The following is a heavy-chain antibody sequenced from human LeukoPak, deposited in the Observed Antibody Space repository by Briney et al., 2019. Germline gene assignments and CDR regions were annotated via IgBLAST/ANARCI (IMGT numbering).Heavy chain of an antibody. CDR1: GLAVSNNY. CDR3: ARGRGGVEEPFDY. CDR2: IYRGGST. J-gene: IGHJ4*02. V-gene: IGHV3-66*01. D-gene: IGHD1-14*01. Sequence: GGSLRLSCVASGLAVSNNYMSWVRQAPGKGLEWVSVIYRGGSTYYADSVKGRFTISRDNAKNSLYLQMNSLRAEDTAVYYCARGRGGVEEPFDYWGQGTLVTVSS.